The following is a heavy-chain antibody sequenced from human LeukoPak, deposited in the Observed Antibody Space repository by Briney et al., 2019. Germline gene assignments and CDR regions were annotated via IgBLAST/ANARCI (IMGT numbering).Heavy chain of an antibody. CDR2: IYYSGSP. CDR1: GGSISSYY. Sequence: SETLSLTCTVSGGSISSYYWRWIRQPPGEGGEWFGYIYYSGSPNYPPPLKTRLTISVDTSKNQFSLKLSSVPAADTAVYYCARRHIYGYYFDYWGQGTLVTVSS. CDR3: ARRHIYGYYFDY. J-gene: IGHJ4*02. D-gene: IGHD5-18*01. V-gene: IGHV4-59*08.